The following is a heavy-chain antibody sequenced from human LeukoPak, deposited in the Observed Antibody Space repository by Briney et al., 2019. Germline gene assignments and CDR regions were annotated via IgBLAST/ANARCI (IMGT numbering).Heavy chain of an antibody. Sequence: PGGSLRLSCAASGFTFSSYAMSWVRQAPGKGLEWVSSITSSSSYIYYADSVKGRFTISRDNAKNTLYLQMNSLRAEDTAVYYCARVQTSSWYLGVIGSFVPSPSWYLGVIGSSYYYYMDVWGKGTTVTISS. CDR1: GFTFSSYA. CDR2: ITSSSSYI. CDR3: ARVQTSSWYLGVIGSFVPSPSWYLGVIGSSYYYYMDV. D-gene: IGHD6-13*01. J-gene: IGHJ6*03. V-gene: IGHV3-21*01.